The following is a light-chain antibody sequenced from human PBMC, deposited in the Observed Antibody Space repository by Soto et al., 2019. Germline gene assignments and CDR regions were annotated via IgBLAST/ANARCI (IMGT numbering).Light chain of an antibody. Sequence: QSALTQPASVSGSPGQSIAISCTGTSSDVGTYNYVSWYQQRPGKAPKLMIYEVSNRPSGISNRFSGSKSGNMASLTISGIQAEDEAEYYCSSYTTSTIVVFGGGTKLTVL. CDR1: SSDVGTYNY. V-gene: IGLV2-14*01. CDR3: SSYTTSTIVV. J-gene: IGLJ2*01. CDR2: EVS.